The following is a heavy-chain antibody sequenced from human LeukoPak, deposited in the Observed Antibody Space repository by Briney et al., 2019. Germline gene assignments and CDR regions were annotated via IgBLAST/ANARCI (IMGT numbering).Heavy chain of an antibody. D-gene: IGHD3-10*02. V-gene: IGHV3-23*01. CDR3: AKRLISPNVRYFDS. CDR1: GSTFSSYA. Sequence: GGSLRLSCTASGSTFSSYAMNWVRQAPGKGLEWVSGIGAGGTFTYYADSVKGRFTISRDNSRNTLYLQMNSLRAEDTAIYYCAKRLISPNVRYFDSWGQGTQVIVSS. CDR2: IGAGGTFT. J-gene: IGHJ4*02.